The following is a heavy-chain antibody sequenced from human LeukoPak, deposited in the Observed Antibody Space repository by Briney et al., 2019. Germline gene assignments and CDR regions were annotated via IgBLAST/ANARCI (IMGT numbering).Heavy chain of an antibody. D-gene: IGHD6-13*01. CDR2: INHSGST. CDR3: ASPKRKRIAAAGTEPFDY. V-gene: IGHV4-39*07. CDR1: GDSISTSSSY. J-gene: IGHJ4*02. Sequence: SETLSLTCSVSGDSISTSSSYWGWIRQPPGKGLEWIGEINHSGSTNYNPSLKSRVTISVDTSKNQFSLKLSSVTAADTAVYYCASPKRKRIAAAGTEPFDYWGQGTLVTVSS.